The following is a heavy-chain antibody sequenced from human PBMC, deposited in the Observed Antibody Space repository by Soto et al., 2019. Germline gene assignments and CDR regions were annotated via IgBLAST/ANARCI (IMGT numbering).Heavy chain of an antibody. V-gene: IGHV4-39*07. CDR1: GGSISSSSYY. CDR3: AKGDQERQWVFLQN. CDR2: IYYSGST. Sequence: KASETLSLTCTVSGGSISSSSYYWGWIRQPPGKGLEWIGSIYYSGSTYYNPSLKSRVTISVDTSKNQFSLKLSSVTAEDTAVYYCAKGDQERQWVFLQNWGQGTLVTVSS. D-gene: IGHD2-8*01. J-gene: IGHJ4*02.